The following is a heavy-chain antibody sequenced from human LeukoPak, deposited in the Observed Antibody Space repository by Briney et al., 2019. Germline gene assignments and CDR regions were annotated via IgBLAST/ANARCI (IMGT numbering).Heavy chain of an antibody. CDR3: ARGGGYGSGSYYSSLADY. Sequence: GASVKVSCKASGYTFTSYDINWVRQATGQGLEWMGWMNPNSGNAGYAQKFQGRVTMTRNTSISTAYMELSSLRSEDTAMYYCARGGGYGSGSYYSSLADYWGQGTLVTVSS. J-gene: IGHJ4*02. D-gene: IGHD3-10*01. CDR2: MNPNSGNA. CDR1: GYTFTSYD. V-gene: IGHV1-8*01.